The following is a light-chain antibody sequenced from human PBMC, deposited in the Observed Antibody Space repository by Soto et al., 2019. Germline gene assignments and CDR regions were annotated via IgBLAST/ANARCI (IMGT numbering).Light chain of an antibody. CDR1: SSEIGYYNY. Sequence: QSVLPQPASVSGSPGQSITISCTGTSSEIGYYNYVSWYQHHPGKAPKLIIYEVSNRPSGVSNRFSGSKSGNTASLTISGLQAEDEADYYCTSYTLTSTLHVFGTGTKLTVL. V-gene: IGLV2-14*01. J-gene: IGLJ1*01. CDR2: EVS. CDR3: TSYTLTSTLHV.